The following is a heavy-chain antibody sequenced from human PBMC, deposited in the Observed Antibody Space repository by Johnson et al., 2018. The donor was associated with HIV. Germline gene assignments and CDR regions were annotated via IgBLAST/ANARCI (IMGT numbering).Heavy chain of an antibody. J-gene: IGHJ3*02. CDR2: ISSNGGST. CDR1: GFTFSTYA. Sequence: QVQLVESGGGLVQPGGSLRLSCAASGFTFSTYAMHWVRQAPGKGLEYVSAISSNGGSTGYGDSVKGRFTISRDNAKNSLYLQMNSLRAEDTALYYCASRMYSGSSGGAFDIWGQGTMVTVSS. V-gene: IGHV3-64*04. CDR3: ASRMYSGSSGGAFDI. D-gene: IGHD1-26*01.